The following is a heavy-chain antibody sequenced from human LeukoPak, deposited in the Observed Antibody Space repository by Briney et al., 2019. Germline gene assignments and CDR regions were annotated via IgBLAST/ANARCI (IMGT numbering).Heavy chain of an antibody. J-gene: IGHJ3*02. Sequence: AGGSLRLSCAASGFTFSSYPMNWVRQAPGKGLEWVSGFRGSGGSTYYADSVKGRFTISRDNSKNTVYLQMNSLRAEDTAVYYCAKERGAFDIWGQGTMVTVSS. V-gene: IGHV3-23*01. D-gene: IGHD3-10*01. CDR1: GFTFSSYP. CDR3: AKERGAFDI. CDR2: FRGSGGST.